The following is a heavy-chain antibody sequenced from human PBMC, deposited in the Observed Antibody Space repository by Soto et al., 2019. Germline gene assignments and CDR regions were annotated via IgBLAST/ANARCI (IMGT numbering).Heavy chain of an antibody. V-gene: IGHV4-59*08. CDR1: GCSISSYY. Sequence: PSETLSLTCTVSGCSISSYYWSWIRQPPGKGLEWIGYIYYSGSTNYNPSLKSRVTISVDTSKKQFSLKLNSMTAADTAVYYCERHNYDSGSTYFDYWGQGTLVTVSS. CDR3: ERHNYDSGSTYFDY. J-gene: IGHJ4*02. D-gene: IGHD3-16*01. CDR2: IYYSGST.